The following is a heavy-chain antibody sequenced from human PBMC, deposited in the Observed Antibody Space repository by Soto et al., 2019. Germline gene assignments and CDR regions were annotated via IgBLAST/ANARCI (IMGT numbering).Heavy chain of an antibody. CDR1: GGSVWSYT. V-gene: IGHV1-69*04. Sequence: VCCEACGGSVWSYTIGWARQAPGQGLEWMGRIIPILGIANYAQKFQGRVTITADKSTSTAYMELSSLRSEDTAVYYCARDTPPRDSSSIVHWGQGTLVTVSS. CDR2: IIPILGIA. D-gene: IGHD6-6*01. CDR3: ARDTPPRDSSSIVH. J-gene: IGHJ5*02.